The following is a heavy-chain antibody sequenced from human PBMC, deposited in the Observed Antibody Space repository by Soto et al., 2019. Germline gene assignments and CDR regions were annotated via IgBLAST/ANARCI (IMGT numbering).Heavy chain of an antibody. CDR3: SKGVRYYDFWSGYYLSL. V-gene: IGHV3-23*01. J-gene: IGHJ4*02. CDR1: GFTFSSYA. D-gene: IGHD3-3*01. CDR2: ISGSGGST. Sequence: PGGSLRLSCAASGFTFSSYAMSWVRQAPGKGLEWVSAISGSGGSTYYADSVKGRFTISRDNSKNTLYLQMSSLRAEDTAVYFFSKGVRYYDFWSGYYLSLWGQGTLVTVSS.